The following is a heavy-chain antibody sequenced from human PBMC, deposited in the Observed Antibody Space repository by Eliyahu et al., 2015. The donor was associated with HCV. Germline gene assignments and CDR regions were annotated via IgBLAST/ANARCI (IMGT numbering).Heavy chain of an antibody. CDR1: GFXFSXXS. CDR3: ARDVGEEERDYGDYGGEVSFDL. D-gene: IGHD4-17*01. Sequence: EVQLVESGGGLVKPGGSLRXSCAASGFXFSXXSXNWVRQAPGKGLEXVSSISSSSSYIYYADSVKGRFTISRDNAKNSLYLQMNSLRAEDTAVYYCARDVGEEERDYGDYGGEVSFDLWGRGTLVTVSS. J-gene: IGHJ2*01. CDR2: ISSSSSYI. V-gene: IGHV3-21*01.